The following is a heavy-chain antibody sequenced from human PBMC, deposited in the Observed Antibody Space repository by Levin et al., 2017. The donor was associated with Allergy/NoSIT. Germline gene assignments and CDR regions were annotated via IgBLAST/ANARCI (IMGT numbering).Heavy chain of an antibody. V-gene: IGHV4-59*01. D-gene: IGHD1-14*01. CDR2: IYYSGST. CDR1: GGSMSSYY. J-gene: IGHJ4*02. CDR3: ARGSKYHLDY. Sequence: SQTLSLTCTVSGGSMSSYYWSWIRQSPGKGLEWIGYIYYSGSTNYNPSLKSRVTMSVDTSKNQFSLKQNSVTAADTAVYYCARGSKYHLDYWGQGTLVTVSS.